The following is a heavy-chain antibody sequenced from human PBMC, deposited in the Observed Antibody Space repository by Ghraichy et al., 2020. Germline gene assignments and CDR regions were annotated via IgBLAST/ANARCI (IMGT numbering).Heavy chain of an antibody. CDR1: GFTFGDYC. CDR2: ISWDGSSI. CDR3: AKVLIPQEHYGLDV. Sequence: GGSLRLSCAASGFTFGDYCMHWVRQAPGKGLEWVSRISWDGSSIGYADSVKGRFTISRDNAKNSLYLQMNSLRPEDTALYYCAKVLIPQEHYGLDVWGQGTTVTVSS. D-gene: IGHD3-9*01. V-gene: IGHV3-9*01. J-gene: IGHJ6*02.